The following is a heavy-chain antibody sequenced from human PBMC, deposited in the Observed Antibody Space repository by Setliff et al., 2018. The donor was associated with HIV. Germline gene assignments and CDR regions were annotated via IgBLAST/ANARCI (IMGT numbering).Heavy chain of an antibody. D-gene: IGHD5-12*01. CDR2: VSYSGAT. CDR3: ARHQSGYNFSPFDN. J-gene: IGHJ4*02. CDR1: SGSFSSRHY. Sequence: PSETLSLTCTVSSGSFSSRHYWGWIRQSPGKGLEWIGSVSYSGATYYNPSLRSRITISVDTSKNQFSLIVSSVTAADTATYYCARHQSGYNFSPFDNWGLGSLVTSPQ. V-gene: IGHV4-39*01.